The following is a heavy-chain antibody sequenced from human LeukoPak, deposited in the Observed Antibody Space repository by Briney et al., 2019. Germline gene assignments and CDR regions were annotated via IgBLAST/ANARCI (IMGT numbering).Heavy chain of an antibody. J-gene: IGHJ4*02. Sequence: SETLSLTCTVSGASISRYYWSWIRQPPGKGLEWIGYFHHSGNPNYSPSLSSRITMSVDTSKNQFSLRLNSVTAADTAIYYCARRAAALDSWGQGTLVTVSS. CDR2: FHHSGNP. D-gene: IGHD6-13*01. V-gene: IGHV4-59*12. CDR1: GASISRYY. CDR3: ARRAAALDS.